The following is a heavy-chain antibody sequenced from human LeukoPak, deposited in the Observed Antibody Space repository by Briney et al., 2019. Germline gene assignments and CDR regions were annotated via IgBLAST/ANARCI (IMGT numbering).Heavy chain of an antibody. J-gene: IGHJ3*02. CDR3: ARERGYCSTSSCYTSDAFDI. D-gene: IGHD2-2*02. Sequence: ASVKVSCKTSGYTFTGYYMHWVRQAPGHGLEWMGWINPNRGGTKYAQRFQGRVTMTRDTSISTAYMELSSLRSDDTAVYYCARERGYCSTSSCYTSDAFDIWGQGTMVTVSS. CDR1: GYTFTGYY. V-gene: IGHV1-2*02. CDR2: INPNRGGT.